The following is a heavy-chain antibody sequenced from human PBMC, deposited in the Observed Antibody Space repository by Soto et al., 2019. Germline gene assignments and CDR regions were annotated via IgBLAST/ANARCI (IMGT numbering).Heavy chain of an antibody. V-gene: IGHV3-53*04. CDR3: ARAGYCSGGSCHPSGAFDI. CDR1: GFTVSSNY. J-gene: IGHJ3*02. D-gene: IGHD2-15*01. Sequence: PGGSLRLSCAASGFTVSSNYMSWVRQAPGKGLEWVSVIYSGGSTYYADSVKGRFTISRHNSKNTLYLQMNSLRAEDTAVYYCARAGYCSGGSCHPSGAFDIWGQGTMVTVSS. CDR2: IYSGGST.